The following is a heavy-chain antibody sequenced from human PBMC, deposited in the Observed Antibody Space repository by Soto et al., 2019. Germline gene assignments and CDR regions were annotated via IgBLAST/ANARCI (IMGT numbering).Heavy chain of an antibody. CDR1: GYTFTSYG. V-gene: IGHV1-18*01. CDR2: ISAYNGNT. Sequence: ASVKVSCKASGYTFTSYGISWVRQAPGQGLEWMGWISAYNGNTNYAQKLQGRVTMTTDTSTSTAYMELRSLRSDDTAVYYCARVPLVFGGVISHFDYWGQGTLVTVSS. CDR3: ARVPLVFGGVISHFDY. J-gene: IGHJ4*02. D-gene: IGHD3-16*02.